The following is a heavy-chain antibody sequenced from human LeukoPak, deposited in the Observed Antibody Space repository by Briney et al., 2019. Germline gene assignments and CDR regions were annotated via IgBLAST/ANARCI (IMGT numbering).Heavy chain of an antibody. CDR2: ISAYNGNT. Sequence: ASVKVSCKASGYTFTSYGISWVRQAPGQGLEWMGWISAYNGNTNYAEKIQGRFTMTTDTSTNTAYMELRSLRSDDTAVYYCARGSGCTNGVCYHWFDPWGQGTLVTVSS. J-gene: IGHJ5*02. CDR3: ARGSGCTNGVCYHWFDP. CDR1: GYTFTSYG. D-gene: IGHD2-8*01. V-gene: IGHV1-18*01.